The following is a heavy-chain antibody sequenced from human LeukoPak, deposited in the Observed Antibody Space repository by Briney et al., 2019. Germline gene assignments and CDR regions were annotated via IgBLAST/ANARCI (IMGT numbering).Heavy chain of an antibody. CDR2: FDPEDGET. V-gene: IGHV1-24*01. CDR1: GYTLTELS. Sequence: GASVKVSCKVSGYTLTELSMHWVRQAPGKGLEWMGGFDPEDGETIYAQKFQGRVAMTEDTSTDTAYMELSSLRSEDTAVYYCATGKKNPYYYYGMDVWGQGTTVTVSS. CDR3: ATGKKNPYYYYGMDV. J-gene: IGHJ6*02.